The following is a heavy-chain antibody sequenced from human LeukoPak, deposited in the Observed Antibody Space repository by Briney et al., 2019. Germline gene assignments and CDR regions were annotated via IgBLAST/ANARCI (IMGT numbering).Heavy chain of an antibody. Sequence: GASVKVSCKASGYTFTGYYMHWVRQAPGQGLEWMGWINPNSGGTNYAQKFQGRVTMTRDTSISTAYMELSRLRSDDTAVYYCARVKYSSGWYNWGTPYYFDYWGQGTLVTVSS. CDR1: GYTFTGYY. CDR2: INPNSGGT. D-gene: IGHD6-19*01. V-gene: IGHV1-2*02. CDR3: ARVKYSSGWYNWGTPYYFDY. J-gene: IGHJ4*02.